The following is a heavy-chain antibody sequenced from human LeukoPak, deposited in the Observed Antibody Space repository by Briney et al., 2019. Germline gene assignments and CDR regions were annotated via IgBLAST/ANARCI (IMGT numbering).Heavy chain of an antibody. CDR2: IYSGGST. CDR1: GFTVSSNY. J-gene: IGHJ6*02. V-gene: IGHV3-53*01. Sequence: PGGSLRLSCAASGFTVSSNYMSWVRQAPGKGLEWVSVIYSGGSTYYADSVKGRFTISRDNSKNTLYLQMNSLSAEDTAVYYCAHLRVRGGVDYYGMDVWGQGTTVTVSS. CDR3: AHLRVRGGVDYYGMDV. D-gene: IGHD3-10*01.